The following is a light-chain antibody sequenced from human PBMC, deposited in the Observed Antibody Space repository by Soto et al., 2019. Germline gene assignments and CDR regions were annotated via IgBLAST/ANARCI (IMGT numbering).Light chain of an antibody. CDR1: RSNIGRNT. V-gene: IGLV1-44*01. CDR3: AAWDDSLDGYV. Sequence: QSVLTQPPSASGTPGQRVTISCSGSRSNIGRNTVNWYQQLPGTAPKLLIYSNNQWPSGVPDRFSGSKSDTSASLTISGLQSEDEADYYCAAWDDSLDGYVFGTGTKLTVL. J-gene: IGLJ1*01. CDR2: SNN.